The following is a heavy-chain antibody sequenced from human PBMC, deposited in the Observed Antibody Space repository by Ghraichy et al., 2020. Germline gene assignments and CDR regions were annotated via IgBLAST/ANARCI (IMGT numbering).Heavy chain of an antibody. CDR3: ARHLGSAGDGYNLFAFDI. CDR1: GYSFTSYW. Sequence: KVSCKGSGYSFTSYWIGWVRQMPGKGLEWMGIIYPGDSDTRYSPSFLGQVTISADKSISTAYLQWSSLKASDTAMYYCARHLGSAGDGYNLFAFDIWGQGTMVTVSS. V-gene: IGHV5-51*01. J-gene: IGHJ3*02. CDR2: IYPGDSDT. D-gene: IGHD5-24*01.